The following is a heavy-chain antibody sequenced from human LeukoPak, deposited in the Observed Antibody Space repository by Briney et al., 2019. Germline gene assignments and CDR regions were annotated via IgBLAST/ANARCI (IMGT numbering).Heavy chain of an antibody. D-gene: IGHD3-10*01. CDR1: GGSISSYY. V-gene: IGHV4-59*12. CDR3: ARRQMVRGNYYYYGMDV. J-gene: IGHJ6*02. CDR2: IYYSGST. Sequence: SETLSLTCSVSGGSISSYYWSWIRQPPGKGLEWIGYIYYSGSTNYNPSLKSRVTISVDTSKNQFSLKLSSVTAADTAVYYCARRQMVRGNYYYYGMDVWGQGTTVTVSS.